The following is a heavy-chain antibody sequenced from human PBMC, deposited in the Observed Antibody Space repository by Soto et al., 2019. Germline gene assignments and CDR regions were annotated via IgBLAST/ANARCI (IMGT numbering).Heavy chain of an antibody. Sequence: PGESLKISCEGSGYSFTNYWXGWVRQMPGKGLEWMGIVYPRDSDTXYSPSFQGQVTISADKSISTAYLQWSSLKASDTAMYYCATLYXXXXXXPMDVWGXGTTVXXSS. V-gene: IGHV5-51*01. CDR2: VYPRDSDT. CDR3: ATLYXXXXXXPMDV. D-gene: IGHD2-15*01. J-gene: IGHJ6*02. CDR1: GYSFTNYW.